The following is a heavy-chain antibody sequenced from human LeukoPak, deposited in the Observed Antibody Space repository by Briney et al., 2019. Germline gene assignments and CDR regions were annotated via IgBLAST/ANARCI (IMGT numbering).Heavy chain of an antibody. CDR2: INPNSGGT. J-gene: IGHJ6*04. D-gene: IGHD3-10*01. Sequence: ASVKVSCKASDYTFGRYPISWVRQAPGQGLEWLGWINPNSGGTNYAQKFQGRVTMTRDTSISTAYMELSRLRSDDTAVYYCASDGSGSPLDVWGKGTTVTISS. CDR3: ASDGSGSPLDV. CDR1: DYTFGRYP. V-gene: IGHV1-2*02.